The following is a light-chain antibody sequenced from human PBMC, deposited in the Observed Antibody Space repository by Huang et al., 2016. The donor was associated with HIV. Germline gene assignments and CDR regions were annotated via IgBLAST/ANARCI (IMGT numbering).Light chain of an antibody. CDR3: QQLNDYPWT. Sequence: IQLTQSPSSLSASVGDRVTITCRASEGISSYLAWYQQKSGKAPKFLIYAASTLQRGVPSRFSGSGSGTEFTLTISSLQPEDFATYYCQQLNDYPWTFGQGTKVEIK. CDR2: AAS. V-gene: IGKV1-9*01. CDR1: EGISSY. J-gene: IGKJ1*01.